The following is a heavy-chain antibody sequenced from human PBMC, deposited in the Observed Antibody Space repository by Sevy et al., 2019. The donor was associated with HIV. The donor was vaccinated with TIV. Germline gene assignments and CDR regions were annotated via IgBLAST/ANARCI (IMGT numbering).Heavy chain of an antibody. J-gene: IGHJ1*01. CDR2: IIPIFGTP. Sequence: ASVKVSCKASGGTFNNYAISWVRQAPGQGLEWMGGIIPIFGTPKYAQKFQGRVTITADESTSTAYLEVSSLRSEDMDVYYCASLTYYYESSGSAEYFQHWGQVTLVTVSS. CDR3: ASLTYYYESSGSAEYFQH. V-gene: IGHV1-69*13. CDR1: GGTFNNYA. D-gene: IGHD3-22*01.